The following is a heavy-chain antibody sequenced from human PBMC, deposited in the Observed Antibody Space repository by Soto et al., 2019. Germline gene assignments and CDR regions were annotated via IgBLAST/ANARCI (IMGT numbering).Heavy chain of an antibody. V-gene: IGHV3-30*18. CDR1: GFTFSTYG. J-gene: IGHJ6*02. CDR2: ISYDGTNK. D-gene: IGHD4-17*01. Sequence: QVQLVESGGGEVQPGRSLTLSCAASGFTFSTYGMHWVRQTPGKGLEWVAVISYDGTNKFYSDSVKGRFTISRDNFKNMLPLQMNSLRADDTDVYSCAKDLQSYGDYDYYCYGMDVWGLGTRVTVSS. CDR3: AKDLQSYGDYDYYCYGMDV.